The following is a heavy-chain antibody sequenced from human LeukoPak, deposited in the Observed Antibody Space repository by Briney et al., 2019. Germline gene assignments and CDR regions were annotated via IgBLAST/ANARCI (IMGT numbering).Heavy chain of an antibody. J-gene: IGHJ6*03. Sequence: ASVKVSCKASGYTFTSYDINWVRQATGQGLEWMGWMNPNSGNTGYAQKFQGRVTMNRNTSISTAYMELSSLRSEDTAVYYCARGTDSSGYYWNYYYMDVWGKGTTVTVSS. CDR2: MNPNSGNT. CDR3: ARGTDSSGYYWNYYYMDV. CDR1: GYTFTSYD. D-gene: IGHD3-22*01. V-gene: IGHV1-8*01.